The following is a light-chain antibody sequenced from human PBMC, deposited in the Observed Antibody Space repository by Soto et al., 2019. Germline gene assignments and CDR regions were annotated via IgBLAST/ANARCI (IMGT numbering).Light chain of an antibody. CDR1: TSDVGAYNY. CDR3: SSYTTSASLL. CDR2: EGS. J-gene: IGLJ2*01. V-gene: IGLV2-14*01. Sequence: QSALTQPASVSGSPGQSIAISCTGTTSDVGAYNYVSWYQRHPGKAPKLMIYEGSTRPSGVSNRFSGSKSGNTASLTISGLQAEDEADYYCSSYTTSASLLFGGGTKLTVL.